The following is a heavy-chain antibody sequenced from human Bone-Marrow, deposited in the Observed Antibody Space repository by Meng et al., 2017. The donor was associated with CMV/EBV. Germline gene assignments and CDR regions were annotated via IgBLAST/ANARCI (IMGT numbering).Heavy chain of an antibody. CDR1: GFTFDDYG. J-gene: IGHJ5*02. V-gene: IGHV3-20*04. Sequence: SCAASGFTFDDYGMSWVRQAPGKGLEWVSGINWNGGSTGYADSVKGRFTISRDNAKKSLYPQMKSLRAEDTALYYGARGLVGAGGWFDPWGQGTLVTVSS. D-gene: IGHD1-26*01. CDR2: INWNGGST. CDR3: ARGLVGAGGWFDP.